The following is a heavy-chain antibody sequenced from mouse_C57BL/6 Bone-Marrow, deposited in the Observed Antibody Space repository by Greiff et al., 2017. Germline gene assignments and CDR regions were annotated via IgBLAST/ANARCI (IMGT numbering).Heavy chain of an antibody. CDR1: GCTFTSYD. J-gene: IGHJ1*03. D-gene: IGHD1-1*01. CDR3: ARLECDGSSGDWYFDV. CDR2: IYPRDGST. V-gene: IGHV1-85*01. Sequence: VMLVESGPELVKPGASVKLSCKASGCTFTSYDINRVKQRPGQGLEWIGWIYPRDGSTKYNEKFKGKATLTVDTSSSTAYMELHSLTPEDSAVYFCARLECDGSSGDWYFDVWGTGTTVTVSS.